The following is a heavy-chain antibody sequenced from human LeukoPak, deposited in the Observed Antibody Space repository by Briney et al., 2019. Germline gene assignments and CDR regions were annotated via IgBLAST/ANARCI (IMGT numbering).Heavy chain of an antibody. D-gene: IGHD6-13*01. CDR3: AKGGLGSSWRDC. J-gene: IGHJ4*02. CDR2: VSGRAGST. Sequence: GGSLRLSCAASGFTFSSYAMSWVRQTPGKGLEWVSTVSGRAGSTYYADSVKGRFTISRDNSKNTLSLQMNSLRAEDTALYYCAKGGLGSSWRDCWDQGTLATVSS. CDR1: GFTFSSYA. V-gene: IGHV3-23*01.